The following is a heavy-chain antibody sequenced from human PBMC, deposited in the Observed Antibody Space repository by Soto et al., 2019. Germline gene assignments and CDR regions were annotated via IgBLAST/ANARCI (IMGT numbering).Heavy chain of an antibody. CDR3: ARERASGYFDF. CDR2: ISLYDGST. Sequence: QVQLVQSGAEVKKPGASVKVSCKASGYTFTTCGITWVRQAPGQGLEWMGWISLYDGSTKYAQNLQGRVTMTTDTPTSTAYMELTSLRSDDTAVYYCARERASGYFDFWGQGTLVTVSS. CDR1: GYTFTTCG. V-gene: IGHV1-18*01. J-gene: IGHJ4*02. D-gene: IGHD3-10*01.